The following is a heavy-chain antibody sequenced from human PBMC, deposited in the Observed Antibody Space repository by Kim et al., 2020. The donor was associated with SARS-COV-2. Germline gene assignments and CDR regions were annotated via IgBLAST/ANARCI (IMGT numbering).Heavy chain of an antibody. CDR3: ARALFHTGFDY. Sequence: TKFSQQFRGRVTFTRDTSANPASMWLSSLGSEDTAVYYCARALFHTGFDYWGQGTLVAVSS. D-gene: IGHD2-8*02. CDR2: T. J-gene: IGHJ4*02. V-gene: IGHV1-3*01.